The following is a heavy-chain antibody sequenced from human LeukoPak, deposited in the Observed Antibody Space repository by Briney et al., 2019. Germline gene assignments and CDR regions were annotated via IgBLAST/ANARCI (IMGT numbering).Heavy chain of an antibody. Sequence: PSETLSLTCTVSGGSISSYYWSWIRQPPGEGLEWIGYIYYSGSTNYNPSLKSRVTISVDTSKNQFSLKLSSVTAADTAVYYCARDLSATGTTRNNWFDPWGQGTLVTVSS. J-gene: IGHJ5*02. CDR1: GGSISSYY. CDR3: ARDLSATGTTRNNWFDP. V-gene: IGHV4-59*01. D-gene: IGHD1-1*01. CDR2: IYYSGST.